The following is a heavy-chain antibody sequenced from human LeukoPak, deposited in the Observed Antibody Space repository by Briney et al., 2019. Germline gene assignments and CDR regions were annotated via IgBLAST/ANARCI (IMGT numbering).Heavy chain of an antibody. CDR3: ARDRYYYGSGSYGPIDY. Sequence: GGSLRLSCAASGFTFSSYAMHWVRQAPGKGLEWVAVISYDGSNKYYADSVKGRFTISRDNSKNTLYLQMNSLRAEDTAVYYCARDRYYYGSGSYGPIDYWGQGTLVTVSS. V-gene: IGHV3-30*04. CDR2: ISYDGSNK. D-gene: IGHD3-10*01. CDR1: GFTFSSYA. J-gene: IGHJ4*02.